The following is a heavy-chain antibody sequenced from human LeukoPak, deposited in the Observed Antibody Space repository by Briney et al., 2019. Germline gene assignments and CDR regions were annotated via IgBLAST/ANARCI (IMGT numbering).Heavy chain of an antibody. J-gene: IGHJ4*02. CDR3: ASYGSGSHDY. D-gene: IGHD3-10*01. V-gene: IGHV3-15*01. CDR1: GFTFSNAW. Sequence: GGCLRLSCAASGFTFSNAWMNWVRQAPGKGLEWVGRIKTKTEGGTTDYAAPVKGRFTISRDDSKNTVYLQMNSLKTEDTAVYYCASYGSGSHDYWGQGFLVTVSS. CDR2: IKTKTEGGTT.